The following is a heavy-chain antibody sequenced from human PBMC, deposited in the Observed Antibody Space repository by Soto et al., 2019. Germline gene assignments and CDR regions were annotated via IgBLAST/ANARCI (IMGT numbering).Heavy chain of an antibody. CDR2: ISGSGGST. CDR3: ARTDYDFWSGYYTYFDY. CDR1: GFTFSSYA. D-gene: IGHD3-3*01. Sequence: GGSLRLSCAASGFTFSSYAMSWVRQAPGKGLEWVSAISGSGGSTYYADSVKGRFTISRDNSKNTLYLQMNSLRAEDTAVYYCARTDYDFWSGYYTYFDYWGQGTLVTVSS. V-gene: IGHV3-23*01. J-gene: IGHJ4*02.